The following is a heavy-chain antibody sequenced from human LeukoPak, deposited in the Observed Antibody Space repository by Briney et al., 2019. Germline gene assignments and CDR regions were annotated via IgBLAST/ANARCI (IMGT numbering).Heavy chain of an antibody. CDR1: GFTFSSYA. V-gene: IGHV3-23*01. CDR2: ISGSGGST. J-gene: IGHJ3*02. D-gene: IGHD3-9*01. CDR3: AKADYDILTGPLDAFDI. Sequence: GGFLRLSCAASGFTFSSYAMSWVRQAPGKGLEWVSAISGSGGSTYYADSVKGRFTISRDNSENTLYLQMNSLRAEDTAVYYCAKADYDILTGPLDAFDIWGQGTMVTVSS.